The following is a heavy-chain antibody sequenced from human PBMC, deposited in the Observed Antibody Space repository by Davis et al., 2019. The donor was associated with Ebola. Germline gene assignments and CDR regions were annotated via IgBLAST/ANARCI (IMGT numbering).Heavy chain of an antibody. CDR1: GGSLTSSNW. CDR3: ARTEGYLNAFDI. D-gene: IGHD5-18*01. CDR2: IYYSGST. V-gene: IGHV4-4*02. Sequence: SETLSLTCAVSGGSLTSSNWWSXXXXXXXXXXXXXCYIYYSGSTNYNPSLKSRVTISVDTSKNQFSLKLSSVTASDTAVYYCARTEGYLNAFDIWGQGTMVTVSS. J-gene: IGHJ3*02.